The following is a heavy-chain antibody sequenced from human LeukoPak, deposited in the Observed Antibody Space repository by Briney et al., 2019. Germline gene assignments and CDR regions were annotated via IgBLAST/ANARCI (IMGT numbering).Heavy chain of an antibody. J-gene: IGHJ1*01. CDR1: GFTFSSYG. V-gene: IGHV3-30*02. CDR2: IRYDGTNK. D-gene: IGHD6-19*01. CDR3: ARGGKIPLAGTRSPQYFQH. Sequence: GGSLRLSCAASGFTFSSYGMHWVRQAPGKGLEWVTYIRYDGTNKYYADSVKGRFAISRDNSKNTLYLQMNSLRPEDTAVYYCARGGKIPLAGTRSPQYFQHWGQGTLVTVSS.